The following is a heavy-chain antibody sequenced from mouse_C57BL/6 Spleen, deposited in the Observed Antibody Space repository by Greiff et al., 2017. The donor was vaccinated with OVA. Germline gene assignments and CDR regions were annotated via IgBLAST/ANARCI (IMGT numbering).Heavy chain of an antibody. CDR2: IDPATGGT. V-gene: IGHV1-15*01. J-gene: IGHJ4*01. CDR3: TGGYGNYVLKDD. CDR1: GYTFTDYE. D-gene: IGHD2-1*01. Sequence: VQLQESGAELVRPGASVTLSCKASGYTFTDYEMHWVKQTPVHGLEWIGAIDPATGGTAYNQKFKGKAILTADKSSSTAYMELRSLTSEDSAVYYCTGGYGNYVLKDDGGQGASVTVSS.